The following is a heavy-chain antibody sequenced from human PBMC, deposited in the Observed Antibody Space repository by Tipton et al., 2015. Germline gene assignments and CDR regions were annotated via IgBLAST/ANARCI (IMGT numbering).Heavy chain of an antibody. CDR1: GDSIYSSHYY. V-gene: IGHV4-61*05. Sequence: TLSLTCAVSGDSIYSSHYYWAWIRQPPGKTLEWIGYIYHTGTTNYNPSLKSRLTLSVDSSKNQFSLKLTSVTAADTAVYYCARGVTTIVPHWFDPWGQGTLVTVSS. CDR3: ARGVTTIVPHWFDP. D-gene: IGHD3-3*01. CDR2: IYHTGTT. J-gene: IGHJ5*02.